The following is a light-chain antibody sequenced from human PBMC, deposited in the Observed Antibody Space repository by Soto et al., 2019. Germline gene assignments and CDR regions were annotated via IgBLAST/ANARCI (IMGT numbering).Light chain of an antibody. J-gene: IGKJ2*01. CDR3: QHYTDSPPSYT. V-gene: IGKV3-20*01. CDR1: QSVSSTS. Sequence: EIVLTQSPGTLSLAPGERATLSCRASQSVSSTSLAWYRQKPGQAPRLLMYDAFSRATDIPERISGSGSGTDFTLTISSLEPEDFAVYYCQHYTDSPPSYTFGQGTELEIK. CDR2: DAF.